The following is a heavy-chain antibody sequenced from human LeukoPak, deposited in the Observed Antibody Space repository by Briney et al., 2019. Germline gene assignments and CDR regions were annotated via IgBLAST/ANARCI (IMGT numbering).Heavy chain of an antibody. CDR2: IYSGGST. CDR3: ARGIAVAAPVY. Sequence: GSPRLSCAASGFTVSSNYMSWVRQAPGKGLEWVSVIYSGGSTYYADSVKGRFTISRDNSKNTLYLQMNSLRAEDTAVYYCARGIAVAAPVYWGQGTLVTVSS. J-gene: IGHJ4*02. CDR1: GFTVSSNY. D-gene: IGHD6-19*01. V-gene: IGHV3-66*01.